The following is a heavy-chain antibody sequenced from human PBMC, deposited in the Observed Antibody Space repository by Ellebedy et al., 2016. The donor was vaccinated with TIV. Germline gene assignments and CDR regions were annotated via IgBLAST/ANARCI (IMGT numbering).Heavy chain of an antibody. CDR1: GFTVSSAY. CDR3: ATTAGVAGFWRS. CDR2: IYSADYT. D-gene: IGHD6-19*01. J-gene: IGHJ5*02. Sequence: PGGSLRLSCAASGFTVSSAYMSWVRQAPGKGLEWVSVIYSADYTYYADSVKGRFTISRDHSKNTLFLQMNSLRAEDTAVYYCATTAGVAGFWRSWGQGTLLTVSS. V-gene: IGHV3-53*01.